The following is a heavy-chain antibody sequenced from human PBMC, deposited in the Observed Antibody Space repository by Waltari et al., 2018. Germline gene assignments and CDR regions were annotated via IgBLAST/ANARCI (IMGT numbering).Heavy chain of an antibody. CDR2: IGTVNDR. Sequence: EAQLLESGGGLIQPGGSLRLSCAASGLTFSSDDMSWVRQAPGKGLEGVSSIGTVNDRYYADSVRGRFTISRDNSKNTLYLQMSSLRAEDTAVYFCAKHWDYWGQGTLVTVSS. CDR1: GLTFSSDD. J-gene: IGHJ4*02. V-gene: IGHV3-23*01. CDR3: AKHWDY. D-gene: IGHD1-1*01.